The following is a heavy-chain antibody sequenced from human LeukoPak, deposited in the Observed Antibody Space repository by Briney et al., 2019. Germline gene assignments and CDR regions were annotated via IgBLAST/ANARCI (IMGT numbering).Heavy chain of an antibody. CDR1: GYTFTSYD. CDR3: ARGRFLWQPSPFDP. Sequence: GASVKVSCKASGYTFTSYDINWVQQATGQGLEWMGWMNPNSGNTGYAQKFQGRVTMTRNTSISTAYMELSSLRSEDTAVYYCARGRFLWQPSPFDPWGQGTLVTVSS. J-gene: IGHJ5*02. D-gene: IGHD6-13*01. CDR2: MNPNSGNT. V-gene: IGHV1-8*01.